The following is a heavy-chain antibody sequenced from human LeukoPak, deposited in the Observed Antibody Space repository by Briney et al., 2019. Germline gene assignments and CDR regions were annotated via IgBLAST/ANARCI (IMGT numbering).Heavy chain of an antibody. CDR2: ISVYNGNT. V-gene: IGHV1-18*01. CDR1: GYGFRHYG. CDR3: ARGGGGYYGSGRYLIDH. Sequence: GASVKVSCKASGYGFRHYGISWVRQAPGQGLEYMGWISVYNGNTKYEQRLQGRVTMTADTSASTVYMELRSLRSDDTAVYYCARGGGGYYGSGRYLIDHWGQGTLVTVSS. J-gene: IGHJ4*02. D-gene: IGHD3-10*01.